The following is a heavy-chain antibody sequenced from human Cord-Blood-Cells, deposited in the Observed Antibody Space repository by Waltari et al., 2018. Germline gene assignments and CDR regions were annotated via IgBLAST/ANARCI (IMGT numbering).Heavy chain of an antibody. CDR1: GGSISSSSYY. D-gene: IGHD5-12*01. CDR3: ASLIVATIDY. V-gene: IGHV4-39*01. Sequence: QLQLQESGPGLVKPSETLSLTCTVSGGSISSSSYYWGWIRQPPGKGLEWIGSIYYSGSTYHNPSRKGRVTRSVDTSKNQFSRKLSSVTAADTAVYYCASLIVATIDYWGQGTLVTVSS. CDR2: IYYSGST. J-gene: IGHJ4*02.